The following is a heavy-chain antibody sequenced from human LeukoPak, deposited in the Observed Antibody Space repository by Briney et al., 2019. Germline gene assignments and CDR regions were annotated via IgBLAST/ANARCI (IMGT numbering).Heavy chain of an antibody. Sequence: ASVKVSCKASGYTFTGYYIHWMRQAPGQGLEWMGWINPNSGGTNYAQKFQGRVTMTRDTSISTAYMELSRLRSDDTAVYYCARGNSGYDCFDVWGKGTTVTISS. CDR3: ARGNSGYDCFDV. CDR2: INPNSGGT. V-gene: IGHV1-2*02. J-gene: IGHJ6*04. D-gene: IGHD5-12*01. CDR1: GYTFTGYY.